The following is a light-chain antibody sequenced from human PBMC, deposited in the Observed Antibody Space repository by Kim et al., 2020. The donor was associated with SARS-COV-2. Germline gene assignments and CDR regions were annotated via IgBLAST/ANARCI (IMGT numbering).Light chain of an antibody. J-gene: IGLJ2*01. CDR1: KLGDKY. Sequence: VSPGQPASVTCSGDKLGDKYVCWYQQQPGQSPVLVIYQDTKRPSGIPERFSGSTSGNTATLTISGTQAMDEADYYCQAWDSSTHVVFGGGTKLTVL. CDR2: QDT. V-gene: IGLV3-1*01. CDR3: QAWDSSTHVV.